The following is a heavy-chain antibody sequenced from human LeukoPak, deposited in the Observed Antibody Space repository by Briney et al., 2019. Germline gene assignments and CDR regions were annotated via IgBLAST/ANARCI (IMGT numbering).Heavy chain of an antibody. D-gene: IGHD4-17*01. J-gene: IGHJ4*02. CDR1: GGSISSGGYY. CDR3: AREPSDYGDYRPLDY. V-gene: IGHV4-31*03. Sequence: SSETLSLTCTVSGGSISSGGYYRSWIRQHPGKGLEWIGYIYYSGSTYYNPSLKSRVTISVDTSKNQFSLKLSSVTAADTAVYYCAREPSDYGDYRPLDYWGQGTLVTVSS. CDR2: IYYSGST.